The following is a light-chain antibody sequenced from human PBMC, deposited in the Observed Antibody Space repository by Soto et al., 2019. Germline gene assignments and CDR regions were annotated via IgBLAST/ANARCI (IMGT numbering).Light chain of an antibody. Sequence: DIQMTQSPYSLSASVGDSVTIICRASQSISNYLNWYQQKPGKAPKLLIYAASSLQSGIPSRFSGSGSGTDFTLTISSLQPEDFATYYCQQSYRIPRTFGQLTKLEIK. J-gene: IGKJ2*01. CDR3: QQSYRIPRT. CDR2: AAS. V-gene: IGKV1-39*01. CDR1: QSISNY.